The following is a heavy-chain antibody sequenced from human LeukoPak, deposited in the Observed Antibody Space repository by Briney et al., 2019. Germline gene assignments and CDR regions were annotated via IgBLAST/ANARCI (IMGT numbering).Heavy chain of an antibody. CDR2: ISSSSSYI. J-gene: IGHJ3*02. V-gene: IGHV3-21*01. Sequence: PGGSLRLSCAASGFTFSRHWMHWVRQAPGKGLEWVSSISSSSSYIYYADSVKGRFTISRDNAKNSLYLQMNSLRAEDTAVYYCARVRRDEWELRRGAFDIWGQGTMVTVSS. D-gene: IGHD1-26*01. CDR1: GFTFSRHW. CDR3: ARVRRDEWELRRGAFDI.